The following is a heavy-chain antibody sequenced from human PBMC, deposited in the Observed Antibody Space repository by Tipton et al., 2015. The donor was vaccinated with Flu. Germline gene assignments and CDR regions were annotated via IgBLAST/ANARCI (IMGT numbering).Heavy chain of an antibody. Sequence: SLRLSCTASGFNFDDYDMHWVRQAPGEGLEWVSGITWNSDDLGYADSAKGRFSISRDNAKKSLYLQMNSLRGEDTAFYYCAKRQTGTFYALDVWGQGTMVTVSS. CDR2: ITWNSDDL. J-gene: IGHJ3*01. V-gene: IGHV3-9*01. D-gene: IGHD3-9*01. CDR3: AKRQTGTFYALDV. CDR1: GFNFDDYD.